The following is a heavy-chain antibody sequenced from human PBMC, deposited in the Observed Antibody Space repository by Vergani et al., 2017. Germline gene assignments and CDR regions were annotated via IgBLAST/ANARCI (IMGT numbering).Heavy chain of an antibody. V-gene: IGHV1-18*01. CDR1: GYTFTNYA. J-gene: IGHJ4*02. D-gene: IGHD3-3*01. CDR3: ARDFGASLDH. Sequence: QVQLVQSGSEVKKPGASVKVSCRASGYTFTNYALNWVRQAPGQGLEWMAWIGTYNAKTNYAQKFQDRVTLTTDTYTSTAYMELRSLRSGDTATYYCARDFGASLDHWGQGTLVTVSS. CDR2: IGTYNAKT.